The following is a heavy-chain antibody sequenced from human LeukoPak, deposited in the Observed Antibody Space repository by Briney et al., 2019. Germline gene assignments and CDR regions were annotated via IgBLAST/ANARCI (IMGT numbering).Heavy chain of an antibody. Sequence: ASVKVSCKVSGYTLTELPMHWVRQAPGKGLEWMGGFDPEDGETIYAQKFQGRVTMTEDTSTDTAYMELSSLRSEDTAVYYCATMRLHYYGSGSYYVRDMYNWFDPWGQGTLVTVSS. CDR2: FDPEDGET. D-gene: IGHD3-10*01. CDR1: GYTLTELP. V-gene: IGHV1-24*01. CDR3: ATMRLHYYGSGSYYVRDMYNWFDP. J-gene: IGHJ5*02.